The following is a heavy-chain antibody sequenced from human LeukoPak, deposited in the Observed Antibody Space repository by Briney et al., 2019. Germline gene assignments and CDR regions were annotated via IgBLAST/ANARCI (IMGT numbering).Heavy chain of an antibody. Sequence: SETLSLTCAVYGGSFSGYHWSWIRQPPGKGLEWIGEINHSGSTNYNPSLKSRVTISVDTSKNQFSLKLSSVTTADTAVYYCARSSTESDHFDYWGQGTLVTVSS. CDR2: INHSGST. J-gene: IGHJ4*02. CDR3: ARSSTESDHFDY. V-gene: IGHV4-34*01. CDR1: GGSFSGYH. D-gene: IGHD4-17*01.